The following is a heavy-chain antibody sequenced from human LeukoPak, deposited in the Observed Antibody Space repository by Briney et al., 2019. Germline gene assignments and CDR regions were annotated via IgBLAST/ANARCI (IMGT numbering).Heavy chain of an antibody. CDR2: IYYSGST. V-gene: IGHV4-39*01. CDR1: GDSVSRSDSY. D-gene: IGHD3-22*01. Sequence: PSETLSLTCSVSGDSVSRSDSYWDWIRQPPGKGLEWIGTIYYSGSTYHSPSLNSRFTMSVDTSNSPFSLSLRFVTAAATAFHYCARRRYYDGSGFLEWGQGTLLSVSS. J-gene: IGHJ1*01. CDR3: ARRRYYDGSGFLE.